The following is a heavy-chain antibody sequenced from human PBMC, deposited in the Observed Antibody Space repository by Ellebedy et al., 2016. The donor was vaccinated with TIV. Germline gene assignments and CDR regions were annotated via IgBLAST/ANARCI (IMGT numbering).Heavy chain of an antibody. CDR3: ARGEKHYYGSSGYYRDAFDI. V-gene: IGHV3-74*01. CDR2: ISNDGGST. Sequence: GESLKISCAASGFTFTNYWMHLVRQGPGKGLVWVSRISNDGGSTIYADSVKGRFTISRDNAKNTLYLQMNSLRAEDTALYYCARGEKHYYGSSGYYRDAFDIWGQGTMVTVS. D-gene: IGHD3-22*01. CDR1: GFTFTNYW. J-gene: IGHJ3*02.